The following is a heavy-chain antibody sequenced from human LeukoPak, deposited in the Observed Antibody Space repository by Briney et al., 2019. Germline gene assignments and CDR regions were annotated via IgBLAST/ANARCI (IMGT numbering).Heavy chain of an antibody. Sequence: RGSPRLSSAASGFTFSSYWMHWVRPAPGKGLVWVSRIITDGSSTNYAESVKGRFTISRDNAKYTLYLQMSSLRAEDTAVYYCARADSPDSSGYRRYFFDYWGQGTLVTVSS. D-gene: IGHD3-22*01. J-gene: IGHJ4*02. CDR2: IITDGSST. CDR3: ARADSPDSSGYRRYFFDY. CDR1: GFTFSSYW. V-gene: IGHV3-74*01.